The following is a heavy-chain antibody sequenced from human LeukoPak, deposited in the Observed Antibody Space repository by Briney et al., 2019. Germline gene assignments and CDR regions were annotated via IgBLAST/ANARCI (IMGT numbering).Heavy chain of an antibody. CDR3: ARRSRVYDFWSGYYDRYNWFDP. CDR2: FDPEDGET. J-gene: IGHJ5*02. D-gene: IGHD3-3*01. Sequence: GASVKVPCKVSGYTLTELSMHWVRQAPGKGLEWMGGFDPEDGETIYAQKFQGRVTMTEDTSTDTAYMELSSLRSEDTAVYYCARRSRVYDFWSGYYDRYNWFDPWGQGTLVTVSS. V-gene: IGHV1-24*01. CDR1: GYTLTELS.